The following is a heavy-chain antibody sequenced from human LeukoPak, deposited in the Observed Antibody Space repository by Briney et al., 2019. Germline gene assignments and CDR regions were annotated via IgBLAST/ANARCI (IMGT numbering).Heavy chain of an antibody. CDR1: GYTLSDYY. Sequence: ASVKVSCKASGYTLSDYYMHWVRQAPGQGLEWMGWINPNSGGTNYAQKFQGWVTMTRDTSITTAYMELSSPRSDDTAIYYCARERQNGLDVWGQGTTVTASS. CDR3: ARERQNGLDV. CDR2: INPNSGGT. D-gene: IGHD6-25*01. J-gene: IGHJ6*02. V-gene: IGHV1-2*04.